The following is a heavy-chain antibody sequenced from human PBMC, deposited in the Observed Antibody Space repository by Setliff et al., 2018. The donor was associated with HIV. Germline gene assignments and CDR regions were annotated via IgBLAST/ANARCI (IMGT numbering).Heavy chain of an antibody. CDR3: ARGDTPSYYYYYYMDV. CDR2: INPNGGST. D-gene: IGHD2-15*01. V-gene: IGHV1-46*01. Sequence: ASVKVSCKASGYSFTRYHMHWVRQAPGQGLEWMGIINPNGGSTSYARKFQDRVTMTRDTSTSTVYMDLTSLRSEDTAVYYCARGDTPSYYYYYYMDVWGKGTTVTVSS. CDR1: GYSFTRYH. J-gene: IGHJ6*03.